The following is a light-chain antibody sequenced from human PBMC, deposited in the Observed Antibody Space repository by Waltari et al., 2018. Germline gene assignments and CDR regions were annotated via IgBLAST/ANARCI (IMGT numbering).Light chain of an antibody. CDR2: PAS. CDR3: QDLHDYPV. J-gene: IGKJ3*01. Sequence: IQLTQSPSSLSASVGDRVTISCRASHDISSHLAWYLQKPGKAPPLLIYPASTLESGVPSRFSGSGSGTEFTLTITSLQPEDFATYFCQDLHDYPVFGPGTKVDIK. V-gene: IGKV1-9*01. CDR1: HDISSH.